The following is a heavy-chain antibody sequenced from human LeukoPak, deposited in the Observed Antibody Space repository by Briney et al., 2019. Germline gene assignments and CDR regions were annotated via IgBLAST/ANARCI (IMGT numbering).Heavy chain of an antibody. CDR1: GFTFSSYA. Sequence: GGSLRLSCAASGFTFSSYAMHWVRQAPGKGLEWVAVISYDGSNKYYADSVKGRFTISRDNSKNTLYLQMNSLRAEDTSVYYCARVGGYDLAWGEMEYYFDYWGQGTLVTVSS. CDR3: ARVGGYDLAWGEMEYYFDY. J-gene: IGHJ4*02. D-gene: IGHD5-12*01. V-gene: IGHV3-30*14. CDR2: ISYDGSNK.